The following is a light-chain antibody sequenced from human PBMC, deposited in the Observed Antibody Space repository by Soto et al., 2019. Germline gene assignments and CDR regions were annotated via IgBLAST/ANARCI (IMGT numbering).Light chain of an antibody. CDR2: KAS. J-gene: IGKJ1*01. Sequence: DIQMTQSPSTLSASVGDRVTITCRATQSISSWLAWYQQKPGQAPKLLIYKASSLESGVPSRFSGSGSGTDFTLTISSLQPDDFATYNCQQYNSYPWTFGQGTKVEIK. CDR1: QSISSW. CDR3: QQYNSYPWT. V-gene: IGKV1-5*03.